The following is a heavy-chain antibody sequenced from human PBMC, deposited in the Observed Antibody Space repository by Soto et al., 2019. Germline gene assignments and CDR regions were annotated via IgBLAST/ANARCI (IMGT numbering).Heavy chain of an antibody. D-gene: IGHD1-1*01. J-gene: IGHJ4*02. CDR2: IKSEIDGGTT. CDR3: TTEEVTNWRYWSGYNFDY. V-gene: IGHV3-15*01. CDR1: GFNFTNAW. Sequence: EVHLAESGGDLVKPGGSLRLSCAGAGFNFTNAWMTWVRQVPGKGPEWVGRIKSEIDGGTTDYAAPVKVRFTISRDDSKITVYLQMNRLQIEDTAVYYGTTEEVTNWRYWSGYNFDYWGQGNLVTVSS.